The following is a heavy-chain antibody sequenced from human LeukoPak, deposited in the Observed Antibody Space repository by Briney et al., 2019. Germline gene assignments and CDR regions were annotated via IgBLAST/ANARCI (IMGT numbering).Heavy chain of an antibody. CDR3: ASGTYYYDSSGYLDY. CDR2: IWYDGSNK. D-gene: IGHD3-22*01. J-gene: IGHJ4*02. Sequence: PGGSLRLSCAASGFTFSSYGMHWVRQAPGKGLEWVAVIWYDGSNKYYADSVKGRFTISRDNSKNTLYLQMNSLRAEDTAVYYCASGTYYYDSSGYLDYWGQGTLVTLSS. CDR1: GFTFSSYG. V-gene: IGHV3-33*01.